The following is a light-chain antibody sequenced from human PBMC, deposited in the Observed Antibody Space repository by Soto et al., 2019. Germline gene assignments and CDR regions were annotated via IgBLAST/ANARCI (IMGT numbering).Light chain of an antibody. Sequence: QSVLTQPASVSGSPGQSITISCTGTSSDVGGYNYVSWYQQRSGKAPNLMIHEVSNRPSGVSNRFSGSKSGNTASLTISGLQAEDEADYHCSSYTSSRAYVFGIGTKVTVL. V-gene: IGLV2-14*01. CDR1: SSDVGGYNY. CDR3: SSYTSSRAYV. J-gene: IGLJ1*01. CDR2: EVS.